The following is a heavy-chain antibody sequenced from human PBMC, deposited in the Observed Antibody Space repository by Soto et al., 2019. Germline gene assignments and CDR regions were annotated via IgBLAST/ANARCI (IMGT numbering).Heavy chain of an antibody. CDR1: GGSISSYC. Sequence: SETLSLACTVSGGSISSYCWSWIRQPPGKGMEWIGYIYYNGSTNYNPSLKSRVTISVDTSKNQFSLKLSSVTAADTAVYYCARDRPARASGYPLSPPYYYYVMDVWGQGTTVTVSS. V-gene: IGHV4-59*01. CDR3: ARDRPARASGYPLSPPYYYYVMDV. J-gene: IGHJ6*02. D-gene: IGHD5-12*01. CDR2: IYYNGST.